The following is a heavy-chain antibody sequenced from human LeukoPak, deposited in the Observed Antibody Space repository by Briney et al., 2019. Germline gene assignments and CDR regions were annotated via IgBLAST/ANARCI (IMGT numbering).Heavy chain of an antibody. V-gene: IGHV4-34*01. Sequence: SVTLSLTCAVYGGSFSGYYWSWIRQPPGKGLEWIGEINHSGSTNYNPSLKSRVTISVDTSKNQFSLKLSSVTAADTAVYYCARGPDSSSWPRWGRGTLVTVSS. CDR2: INHSGST. CDR3: ARGPDSSSWPR. CDR1: GGSFSGYY. J-gene: IGHJ4*02. D-gene: IGHD6-13*01.